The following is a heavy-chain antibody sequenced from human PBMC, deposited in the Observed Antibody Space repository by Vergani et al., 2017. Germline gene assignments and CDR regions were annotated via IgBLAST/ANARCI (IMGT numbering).Heavy chain of an antibody. V-gene: IGHV1-69*01. J-gene: IGHJ3*02. Sequence: QVQLVQSGAEVKKPGSSVKVSCKASGGTFSSYAISWVRQAPGQGLEWMGGIIPIFGTANYAQKFQGRVTITADESTSTAYMELSSLRSEDTAVYYCARDGLSTTGTTGAFDIWGQGTMVTVSS. CDR3: ARDGLSTTGTTGAFDI. CDR2: IIPIFGTA. CDR1: GGTFSSYA. D-gene: IGHD1-1*01.